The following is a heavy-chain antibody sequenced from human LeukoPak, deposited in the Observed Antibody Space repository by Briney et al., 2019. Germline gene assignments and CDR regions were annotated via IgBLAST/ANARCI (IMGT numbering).Heavy chain of an antibody. D-gene: IGHD5-24*01. J-gene: IGHJ4*02. Sequence: PSETLSLTCTVSGVSISSYYWSWIRQPPGKGLEWIGYIYYSGSTNYNPSLKSLVTISVDTSKNQFSLKLSSVTAADTAVYYCARRRDGYNYDYWGQGTLVTVSS. V-gene: IGHV4-59*01. CDR2: IYYSGST. CDR1: GVSISSYY. CDR3: ARRRDGYNYDY.